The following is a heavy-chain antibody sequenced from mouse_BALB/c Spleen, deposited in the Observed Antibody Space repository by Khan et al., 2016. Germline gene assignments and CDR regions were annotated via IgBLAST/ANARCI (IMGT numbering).Heavy chain of an antibody. D-gene: IGHD1-2*01. J-gene: IGHJ3*01. CDR3: ARLGYYGYHAY. CDR2: INLDSSTI. V-gene: IGHV4-1*02. Sequence: EVKLLESGGGLVQPGGSLKLSCAASGFDFSRYWMSWVRQAPGQGLEWIGEINLDSSTINYTPSLKDKFIISRDNAKNTLYLQMSKVRSEDTGLYYCARLGYYGYHAYWGQGTLVTVSA. CDR1: GFDFSRYW.